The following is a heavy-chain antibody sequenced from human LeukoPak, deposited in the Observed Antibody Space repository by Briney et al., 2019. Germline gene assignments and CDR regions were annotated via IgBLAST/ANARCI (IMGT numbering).Heavy chain of an antibody. CDR2: VSGSGGST. Sequence: GGSLRLSCAASGFTFSSYAMSWVRQAPGKGLEWVSAVSGSGGSTYYADSVNGRFTISRNNSQNTLYMQMNSLRAEDTDVYYCAKADVYSGPPFHFDYWGQGTLVTVSS. J-gene: IGHJ4*02. D-gene: IGHD1-26*01. CDR1: GFTFSSYA. V-gene: IGHV3-23*01. CDR3: AKADVYSGPPFHFDY.